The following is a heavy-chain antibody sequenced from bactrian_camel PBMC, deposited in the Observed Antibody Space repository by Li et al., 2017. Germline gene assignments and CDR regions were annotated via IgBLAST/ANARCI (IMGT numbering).Heavy chain of an antibody. V-gene: IGHV3S55*01. J-gene: IGHJ4*01. D-gene: IGHD3*01. CDR2: IASDGST. CDR1: GYTYSRYF. Sequence: QVQLVESGGGSVQAGGSLRLSCAASGYTYSRYFMGWFRQAPGKEREGVAAIASDGSTRYADSVKGRFTISRGNAKDTLYLQMNSLKIEDTAVYYCALGSSRQATMTARGKGTQVTVS.